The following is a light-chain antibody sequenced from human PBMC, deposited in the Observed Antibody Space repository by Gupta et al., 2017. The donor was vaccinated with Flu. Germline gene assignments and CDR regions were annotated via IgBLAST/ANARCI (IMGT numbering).Light chain of an antibody. CDR3: SSYTSSNTLV. V-gene: IGLV2-14*01. CDR1: SSDVGGYHF. J-gene: IGLJ3*02. CDR2: EVS. Sequence: QSALTQPASVSGSPGQSITISCTGTSSDVGGYHFVSWYHHHPGKAPKLMIFEVSNRPTGVSNRFSGSKSGNTASLTISGLKAEDEADYYCSSYTSSNTLVFGGGTELTVL.